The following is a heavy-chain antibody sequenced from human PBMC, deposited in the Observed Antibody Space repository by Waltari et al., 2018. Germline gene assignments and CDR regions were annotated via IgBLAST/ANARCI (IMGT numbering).Heavy chain of an antibody. CDR1: GGPFSSLA. V-gene: IGHV1-69*06. J-gene: IGHJ5*02. D-gene: IGHD6-19*01. Sequence: QVQLVKSGSEVKKPGSSVKVPCKASGGPFSSLATSWVPQASGEGLEWMGGIIPSFGTTNYAQKFQGRVTITADKSTSTAYMELSSLRSEDTAVYYCARVPSGGIAVDWYNLFDPWGQGTLVTVSS. CDR3: ARVPSGGIAVDWYNLFDP. CDR2: IIPSFGTT.